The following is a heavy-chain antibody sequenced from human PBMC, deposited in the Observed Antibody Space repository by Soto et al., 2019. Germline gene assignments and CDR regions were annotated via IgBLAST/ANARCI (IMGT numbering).Heavy chain of an antibody. CDR1: GGSISSYY. D-gene: IGHD3-22*01. V-gene: IGHV4-59*01. CDR2: IYYSGST. J-gene: IGHJ3*02. Sequence: SETLSLTCTVSGGSISSYYWSWIRQPPGKGLEWIGYIYYSGSTNYNPSLKSRVTISVDTSKNQFSLKLSSVTAADTAVYYCARFYYDSSGYSVPYAFDIWGQGTMVTVSS. CDR3: ARFYYDSSGYSVPYAFDI.